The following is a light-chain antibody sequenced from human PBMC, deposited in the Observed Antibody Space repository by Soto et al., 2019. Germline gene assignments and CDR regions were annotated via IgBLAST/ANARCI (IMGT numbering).Light chain of an antibody. Sequence: EIVLTQSPGTLSLSPGERATLCCRASQSVSSSYLAWYQQKPGQAPRLLIYGASSRATGIPDRFSGSGSGTDFTLTISRLEPEDFAVYYCQQYGTSPWTFGQGTKVEI. J-gene: IGKJ1*01. CDR2: GAS. CDR1: QSVSSSY. V-gene: IGKV3-20*01. CDR3: QQYGTSPWT.